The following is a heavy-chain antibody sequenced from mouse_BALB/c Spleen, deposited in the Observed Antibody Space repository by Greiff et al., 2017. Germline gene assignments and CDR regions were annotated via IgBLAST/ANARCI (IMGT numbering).Heavy chain of an antibody. CDR3: ARPMGTGY. D-gene: IGHD4-1*01. CDR2: INPSSGYT. J-gene: IGHJ2*01. CDR1: GYTFTSYT. Sequence: QVQLKESAAELARPGASVKMSCKASGYTFTSYTMHWVKQRPGQGLEWIGYINPSSGYTEYNQKFKDKTTLTADKSSSTAYMQLSSLTSEDSAVYYCARPMGTGYWGQGTTLTVSS. V-gene: IGHV1-4*02.